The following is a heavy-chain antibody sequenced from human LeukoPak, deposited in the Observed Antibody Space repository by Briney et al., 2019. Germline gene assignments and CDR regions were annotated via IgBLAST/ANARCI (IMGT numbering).Heavy chain of an antibody. Sequence: GGSLRLSCTASGFTLRRFAMHWVRQAPGKGLEWLGHMSDDGSEKHYVDSVRGRFTISRDPSKNTLYLEMTSLRTEDTAVYYCAREADSGYSRTGDYWGQGTMVTVS. J-gene: IGHJ4*02. V-gene: IGHV3-30-3*01. D-gene: IGHD2-15*01. CDR3: AREADSGYSRTGDY. CDR2: MSDDGSEK. CDR1: GFTLRRFA.